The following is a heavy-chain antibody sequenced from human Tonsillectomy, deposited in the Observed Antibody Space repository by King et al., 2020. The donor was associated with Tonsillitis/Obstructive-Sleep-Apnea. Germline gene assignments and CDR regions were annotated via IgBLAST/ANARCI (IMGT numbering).Heavy chain of an antibody. V-gene: IGHV5-51*01. CDR1: GYNFTSYW. J-gene: IGHJ5*02. CDR3: ARRGLRDYSNWFDP. CDR2: IYPADSDT. D-gene: IGHD4-11*01. Sequence: QLVQSGAEVKKPGESLKISCKGSGYNFTSYWIVWVRQMPGKGLEWMGIIYPADSDTRYSPSFQGQVTISADKSINTAYLQRSRLKASDTAIYYCARRGLRDYSNWFDPWGQGTLVTVSS.